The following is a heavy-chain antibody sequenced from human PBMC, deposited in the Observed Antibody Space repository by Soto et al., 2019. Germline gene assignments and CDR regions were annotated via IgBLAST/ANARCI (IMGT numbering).Heavy chain of an antibody. CDR2: ISSRSSTM. D-gene: IGHD3-10*01. CDR1: GFTFSESS. V-gene: IGHV3-48*01. Sequence: EVQLVESGGGLVQPGGSLRLSCAASGFTFSESSMNWVRQAPGKGLEWVSYISSRSSTMVYADSVRGRFTISRDNAKNSLYLQMNSLRAEDTAVYYCAIHGSGSRYWGQGTLVTVSS. J-gene: IGHJ4*02. CDR3: AIHGSGSRY.